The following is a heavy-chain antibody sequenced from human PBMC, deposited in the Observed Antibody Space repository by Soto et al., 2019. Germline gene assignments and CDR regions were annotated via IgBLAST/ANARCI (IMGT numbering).Heavy chain of an antibody. Sequence: ESGGGVVQPGRSLRLSCAASGFTFSSYGMHWVRQAPGKGLEWVAVISYDGSNKYYADSVKGRFTISRDNSKNTLYLQMNSLRAEDTAVYYCAKDPAGGIAAAGTGYNWFDPWGQGTLVTVSS. J-gene: IGHJ5*02. CDR3: AKDPAGGIAAAGTGYNWFDP. CDR1: GFTFSSYG. V-gene: IGHV3-30*18. D-gene: IGHD6-13*01. CDR2: ISYDGSNK.